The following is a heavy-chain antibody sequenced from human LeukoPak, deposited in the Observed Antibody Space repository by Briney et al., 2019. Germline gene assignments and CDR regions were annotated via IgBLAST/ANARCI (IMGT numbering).Heavy chain of an antibody. CDR1: EGSIFSASW. Sequence: GGSLRLSCVASEGSIFSASWMHWVRLAPGQGLVWVSRIHSNGVDTSYADFVRGRFTISRDDAKNSVYLQMHSLRAEDTAVYYCARRGTLAVHGDWFDPWXXXTLVTVSS. D-gene: IGHD6-19*01. CDR3: ARRGTLAVHGDWFDP. J-gene: IGHJ5*02. CDR2: IHSNGVDT. V-gene: IGHV3-74*01.